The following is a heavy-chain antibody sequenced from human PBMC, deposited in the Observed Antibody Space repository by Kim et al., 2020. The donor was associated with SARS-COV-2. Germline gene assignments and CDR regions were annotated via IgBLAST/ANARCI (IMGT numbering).Heavy chain of an antibody. V-gene: IGHV1-18*01. CDR2: ISPYTGNT. Sequence: ASVKVSCKTPSHTFSNYGISWVRQAPGQGLEWMGWISPYTGNTNYAHKYLGRVTMTRDTSTSTVYMELRSLRHDDTAVYYCVRGGGTYYNYWGQGTLLTVSS. D-gene: IGHD1-26*01. CDR3: VRGGGTYYNY. J-gene: IGHJ4*02. CDR1: SHTFSNYG.